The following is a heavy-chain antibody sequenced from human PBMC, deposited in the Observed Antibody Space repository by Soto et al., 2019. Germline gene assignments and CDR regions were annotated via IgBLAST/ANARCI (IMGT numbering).Heavy chain of an antibody. CDR1: GGTVASSHC. V-gene: IGHV4-4*02. Sequence: PSETLSLTCGVSGGTVASSHCWSWVRQSPSRGLEWIGNVYHTGDTNFNPSLQSRVTFSVDKSNNQFSLRLTSLTAADTAVYFCAREIVTAGGNNYFDPWGPGTLVTVYS. CDR3: AREIVTAGGNNYFDP. D-gene: IGHD2-21*02. CDR2: VYHTGDT. J-gene: IGHJ5*02.